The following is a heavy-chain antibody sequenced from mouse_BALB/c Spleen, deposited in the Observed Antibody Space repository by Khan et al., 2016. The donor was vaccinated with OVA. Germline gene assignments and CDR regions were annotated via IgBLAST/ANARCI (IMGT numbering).Heavy chain of an antibody. V-gene: IGHV3-2*02. D-gene: IGHD1-1*01. CDR3: ARGNYYGYALDY. J-gene: IGHJ4*01. CDR1: GYSITSNYA. Sequence: EVQLQESGPGLVKPSQSLSLTCTVNGYSITSNYAWNWIRQFPGNKLEWMGYISYSGSTNYNPSLKSRLSITRDTSKNQFFLLLQSVTTEDAATYYCARGNYYGYALDYWGQGTSVTVSS. CDR2: ISYSGST.